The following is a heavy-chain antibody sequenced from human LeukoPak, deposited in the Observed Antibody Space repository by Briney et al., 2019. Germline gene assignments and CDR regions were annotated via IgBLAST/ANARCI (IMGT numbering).Heavy chain of an antibody. CDR2: IYYSGST. D-gene: IGHD3-22*01. V-gene: IGHV4-59*01. CDR3: AREVSSDYYDSSGYGTDAFDI. J-gene: IGHJ3*02. CDR1: GGSISSYY. Sequence: PSETLPLTCTVSGGSISSYYWSWIRQPPGKGLEWIGYIYYSGSTNYNPSLKSRVTISVDTSKNQFSLKLSSVTAADTAVYYCAREVSSDYYDSSGYGTDAFDIWGQGTMVTVSS.